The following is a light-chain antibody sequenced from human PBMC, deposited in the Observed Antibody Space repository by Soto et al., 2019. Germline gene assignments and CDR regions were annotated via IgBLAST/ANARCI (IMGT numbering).Light chain of an antibody. CDR2: LGS. V-gene: IGKV2-28*01. J-gene: IGKJ1*01. CDR1: QSLLHSNGYNY. CDR3: MQSIQLPPT. Sequence: DIVMTQSPLSLPVTPGEPASISCRSSQSLLHSNGYNYLDWYLQKPGQSPQLLIYLGSNRASGVPDRFSGSGSGTDFTLKISRVEAEDVGVYYCMQSIQLPPTFGQGTKVDIK.